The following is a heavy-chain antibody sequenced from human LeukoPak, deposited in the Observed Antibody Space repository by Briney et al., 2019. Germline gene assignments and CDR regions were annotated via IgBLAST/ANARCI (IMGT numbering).Heavy chain of an antibody. CDR3: ARETYYYDSSHPYYFDY. CDR2: ISSSSSTI. CDR1: GFTFSSYS. J-gene: IGHJ4*02. V-gene: IGHV3-48*01. Sequence: GGSLRLSCAASGFTFSSYSMNWVRQAPGKGLEWVSYISSSSSTIYYADSVKGRFTISRDNAKNSLYLQMNSLRAEDTAVYYCARETYYYDSSHPYYFDYWGQGTLVTVSS. D-gene: IGHD3-22*01.